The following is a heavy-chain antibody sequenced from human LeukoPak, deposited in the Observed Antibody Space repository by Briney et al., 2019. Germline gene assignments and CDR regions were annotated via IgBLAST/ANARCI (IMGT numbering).Heavy chain of an antibody. V-gene: IGHV1-2*02. D-gene: IGHD2-2*01. J-gene: IGHJ3*02. Sequence: GASVKVSCKASGYTFTGYYMHWVRQAPGQGLEWMGWINPNSGGTNYAQKFQGRVTMTRDTSISTAYMELSRLRSDDTAVYYCARDQSGGYCSSTSCYASGNAFDIWGQGTMVTVSS. CDR3: ARDQSGGYCSSTSCYASGNAFDI. CDR1: GYTFTGYY. CDR2: INPNSGGT.